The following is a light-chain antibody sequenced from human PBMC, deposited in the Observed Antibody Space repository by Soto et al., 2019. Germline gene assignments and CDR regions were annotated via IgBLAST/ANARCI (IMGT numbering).Light chain of an antibody. V-gene: IGLV8-61*01. CDR3: VLYMGSGIWV. CDR1: SGSVSTNYY. J-gene: IGLJ3*02. CDR2: STN. Sequence: QTVVTQEPSFSVSPGGTVTLTCGLSSGSVSTNYYPSWYQQTPGQAPRTLIYSTNTRSSGVPDRFSGYILGNKAALTITGDQADDESDYYCVLYMGSGIWVFGGGTKLTVL.